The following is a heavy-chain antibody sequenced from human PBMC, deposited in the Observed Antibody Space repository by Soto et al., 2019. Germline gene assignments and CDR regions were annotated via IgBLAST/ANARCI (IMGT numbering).Heavy chain of an antibody. J-gene: IGHJ6*02. Sequence: SETLSLTCTVSGGSISSYYWSWIRQPPGKGLEWIGYIYYSGSTNYNPSLKSRVTISVDTSKNQFPLKLSSAAAAAATVYYCGRNYSATAGRCYYYYGMDVWGQGTTVTVSS. D-gene: IGHD2-21*02. CDR2: IYYSGST. CDR1: GGSISSYY. CDR3: GRNYSATAGRCYYYYGMDV. V-gene: IGHV4-59*01.